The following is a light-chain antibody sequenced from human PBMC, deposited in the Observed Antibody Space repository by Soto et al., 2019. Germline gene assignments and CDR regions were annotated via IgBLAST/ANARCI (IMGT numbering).Light chain of an antibody. CDR3: EQYDSRSPWT. CDR2: DAS. Sequence: DIQLTQSPSSLSASVGDRVTITCRASESVTIWLAWYQQKPGKAPRLLIYDASTLEGGVPSRFSASGSGTEFTLTISSLQPDDFATYYCEQYDSRSPWTFGQGTKLELK. J-gene: IGKJ1*01. V-gene: IGKV1-5*01. CDR1: ESVTIW.